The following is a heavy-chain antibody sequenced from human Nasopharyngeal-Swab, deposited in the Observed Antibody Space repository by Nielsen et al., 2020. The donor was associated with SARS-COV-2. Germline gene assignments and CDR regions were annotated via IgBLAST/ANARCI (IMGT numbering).Heavy chain of an antibody. CDR1: GGSFSGYY. CDR3: ARGGSYDDKGGYYYMDV. D-gene: IGHD5-18*01. CDR2: IYYSGST. Sequence: GSLRLSCAVYGGSFSGYYWGWIRQPPGKGLEWIGSIYYSGSTYYNPSLKSRVTISVDTSKNQFSLKLSSVTAADTAVYYCARGGSYDDKGGYYYMDVWGKGTTVTVSS. J-gene: IGHJ6*03. V-gene: IGHV4-34*01.